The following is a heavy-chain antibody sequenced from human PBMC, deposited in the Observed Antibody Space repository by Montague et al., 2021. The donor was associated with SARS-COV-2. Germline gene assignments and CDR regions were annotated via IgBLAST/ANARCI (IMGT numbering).Heavy chain of an antibody. CDR2: VSYSGST. Sequence: SETLSLTCTVSGGSISTSGNYWGWIRQPPGKGLEWIGSVSYSGSTYYNPSLKSRVTISVDTSKNQFSLKLSSVTAADTAVYYCAGEGSLRFEVLFGSRHYSFGMDVWGQGTTVTVSS. J-gene: IGHJ6*02. V-gene: IGHV4-39*07. D-gene: IGHD3-9*01. CDR1: GGSISTSGNY. CDR3: AGEGSLRFEVLFGSRHYSFGMDV.